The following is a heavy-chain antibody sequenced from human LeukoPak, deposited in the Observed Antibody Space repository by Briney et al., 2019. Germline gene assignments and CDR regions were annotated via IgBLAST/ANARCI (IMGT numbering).Heavy chain of an antibody. CDR2: ISSSSSYI. CDR1: GFTFSSHS. Sequence: GVSLILSCAGSGFTFSSHSINWVRQAPGKGLEWVSSISSSSSYIYYADSVKGRFTISRDNAKNSLYLQMNSLRAEDTAVYYCARDVTLGNFDYWGQGILVIVSS. CDR3: ARDVTLGNFDY. D-gene: IGHD3-16*01. V-gene: IGHV3-21*01. J-gene: IGHJ4*02.